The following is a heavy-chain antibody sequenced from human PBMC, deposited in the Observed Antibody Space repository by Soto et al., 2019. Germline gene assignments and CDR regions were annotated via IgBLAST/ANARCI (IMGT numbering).Heavy chain of an antibody. CDR2: IWYDGSNK. J-gene: IGHJ4*02. D-gene: IGHD2-2*02. V-gene: IGHV3-33*01. CDR1: GFTFSSYG. CDR3: ARGVVVVPAAIRTYYFDY. Sequence: GGSLRLSCAASGFTFSSYGMHWVRQAPGKGLEWVAVIWYDGSNKYYADSVKGRFTISRDNSKNTLYLQMNSLRAEDTAVYYCARGVVVVPAAIRTYYFDYWGQGTLVTVSS.